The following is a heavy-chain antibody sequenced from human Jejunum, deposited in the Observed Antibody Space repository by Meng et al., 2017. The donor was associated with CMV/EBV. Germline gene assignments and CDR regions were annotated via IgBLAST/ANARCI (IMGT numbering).Heavy chain of an antibody. CDR2: IDQDGRDK. CDR1: GVTFTNYW. J-gene: IGHJ4*02. V-gene: IGHV3-7*01. Sequence: SCAASGVTFTNYWMSWARQAPGKGLEWVANIDQDGRDKFYVDSVKGRFTISRDNAKNSRYLQMDSLRAEDTAVYYCATSAAAPGDYWGQGTLVTVSS. D-gene: IGHD2-15*01. CDR3: ATSAAAPGDY.